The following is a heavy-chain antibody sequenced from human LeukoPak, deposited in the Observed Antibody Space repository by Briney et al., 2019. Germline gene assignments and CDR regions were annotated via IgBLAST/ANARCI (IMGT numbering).Heavy chain of an antibody. CDR1: GYTFTGYY. D-gene: IGHD5-12*01. J-gene: IGHJ4*02. CDR2: INPNSGGT. CDR3: ARVRGYSGYDSDY. Sequence: ASVKVSCKASGYTFTGYYMHWVRQAPGQGLEWMGWINPNSGGTNYAQKFQGRVTMTRDTSISTAYMELSRLRSDDTAVYYCARVRGYSGYDSDYWGQGTLVTVSS. V-gene: IGHV1-2*02.